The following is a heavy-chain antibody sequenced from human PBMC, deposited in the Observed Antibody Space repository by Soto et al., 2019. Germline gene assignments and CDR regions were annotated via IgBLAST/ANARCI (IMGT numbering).Heavy chain of an antibody. D-gene: IGHD3-10*01. Sequence: PGGSLRLSCAASGFTFSPHAMHWVRQGPGKGLEWVALISYDGTNKYYADSVKGRFTISRDNSKNTLYLQMNSLRAEDTAVYYCAKCPPSRGRDYYYYGMDVWGQGTTVTVSS. CDR2: ISYDGTNK. V-gene: IGHV3-30-3*02. CDR3: AKCPPSRGRDYYYYGMDV. CDR1: GFTFSPHA. J-gene: IGHJ6*02.